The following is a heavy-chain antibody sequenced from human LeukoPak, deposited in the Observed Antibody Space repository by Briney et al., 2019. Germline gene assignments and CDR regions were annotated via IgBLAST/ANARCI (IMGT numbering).Heavy chain of an antibody. CDR2: IQQHGSET. CDR3: ANRRLELDY. D-gene: IGHD1-7*01. CDR1: GFTFSNYW. J-gene: IGHJ4*02. V-gene: IGHV3-7*01. Sequence: GGSLRLSCEGSGFTFSNYWMSWVRQAPGKGLEWVANIQQHGSETYYGDSVKGRFTISRDNAKNSLYLQMNSLRAEDTAVYYCANRRLELDYWGQGTLVTVSS.